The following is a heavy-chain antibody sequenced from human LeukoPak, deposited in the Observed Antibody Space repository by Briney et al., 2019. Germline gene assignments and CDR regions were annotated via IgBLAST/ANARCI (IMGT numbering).Heavy chain of an antibody. D-gene: IGHD3-22*01. V-gene: IGHV1-2*02. CDR2: INPNSGGT. CDR1: GYTFTGYY. CDR3: ARDVEYYYDSSGYYYPIRPFDP. J-gene: IGHJ5*02. Sequence: ASVKVSSKASGYTFTGYYMHWVRQAPGQGLEWMGWINPNSGGTNYAQKFQGRVTMTRDTSISTAYMELSRLRSDDTAVYYCARDVEYYYDSSGYYYPIRPFDPWGQGTLVTVSS.